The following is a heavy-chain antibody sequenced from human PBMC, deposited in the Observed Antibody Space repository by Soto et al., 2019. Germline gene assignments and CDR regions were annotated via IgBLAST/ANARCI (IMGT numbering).Heavy chain of an antibody. CDR1: RYAFTCNY. CDR2: INPNSGGT. V-gene: IGHV1-2*02. CDR3: ARAQGATYYDFWSGYPYFDY. Sequence: SVKVSCKDSRYAFTCNYMHWVRQAPGQGLEWMGWINPNSGGTNYAQKFQGRVTMTRDTSISTAYMELSRLRSDDTAVYYCARAQGATYYDFWSGYPYFDYWGQGTLVTVSS. J-gene: IGHJ4*02. D-gene: IGHD3-3*01.